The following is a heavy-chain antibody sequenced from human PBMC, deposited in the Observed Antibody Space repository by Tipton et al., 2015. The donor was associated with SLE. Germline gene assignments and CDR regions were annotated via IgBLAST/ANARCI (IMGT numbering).Heavy chain of an antibody. D-gene: IGHD3-22*01. CDR3: ARDEYRYDATGYHLLGHFDF. CDR2: VYYTGNT. Sequence: TLSLTCIVSGDSISSSSYYWGWIRQPPGKGLEWVGTVYYTGNTFYNPSLKSRVTILVDTSKNQFSLKLSSVTAVDTAVYYCARDEYRYDATGYHLLGHFDFWGQGTLVTVSS. J-gene: IGHJ4*02. V-gene: IGHV4-39*07. CDR1: GDSISSSSYY.